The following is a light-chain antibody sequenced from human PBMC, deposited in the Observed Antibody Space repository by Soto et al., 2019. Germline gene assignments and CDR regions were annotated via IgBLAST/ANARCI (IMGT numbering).Light chain of an antibody. Sequence: AIRMTQSPSSFSASTGDRVTITCRASQGISSYLDWYQQRPGKAPRLLIYAASNLQSGVPARFSGSGSGTDFTLTISSLQPEDFATYYCLQQYFYPFTFGPGTTVDLK. V-gene: IGKV1-8*01. CDR2: AAS. CDR1: QGISSY. J-gene: IGKJ3*01. CDR3: LQQYFYPFT.